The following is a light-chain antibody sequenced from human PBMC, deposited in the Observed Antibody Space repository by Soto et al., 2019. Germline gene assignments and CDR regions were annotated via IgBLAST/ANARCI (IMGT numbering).Light chain of an antibody. J-gene: IGLJ1*01. V-gene: IGLV2-8*01. CDR3: SSYAGNSWV. Sequence: QSVLTQPPSASGSPGQSVAISCTGNSSDVGGYNYVSWYQQHPGKAPKLMIYEVSQRPSGVPDRFSGSKSGNTASLTVSGLQAEDEADYYCSSYAGNSWVFGTGTKVTVL. CDR2: EVS. CDR1: SSDVGGYNY.